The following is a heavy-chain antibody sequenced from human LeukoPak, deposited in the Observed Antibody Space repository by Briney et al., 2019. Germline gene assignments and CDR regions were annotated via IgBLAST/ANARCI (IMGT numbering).Heavy chain of an antibody. V-gene: IGHV3-30*18. CDR3: AKLLWFGESFDAFDI. CDR2: ISYDGSNK. J-gene: IGHJ3*02. D-gene: IGHD3-10*01. CDR1: GFTFSSYG. Sequence: GGSLRLSCAASGFTFSSYGMHWVRQAPGKGLEWVAVISYDGSNKYYADSVKGRFTIYRDNSKNTLYLQMNSLRAEDTAVYYCAKLLWFGESFDAFDIWGQGTMVTVSS.